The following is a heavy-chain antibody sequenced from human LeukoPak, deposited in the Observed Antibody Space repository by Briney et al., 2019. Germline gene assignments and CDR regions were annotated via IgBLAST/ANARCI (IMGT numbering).Heavy chain of an antibody. CDR2: IIPIFGTA. V-gene: IGHV1-69*13. D-gene: IGHD6-6*01. J-gene: IGHJ5*02. Sequence: ASVKVSCKASGGTFSSYAISWVRQAPGQGLEWMGGIIPIFGTANYAQKFQGRVTITADESTSTAYMELSSLRSEDTAVYYCARDGEYSSRAYNWFDPWGQGTLVTVSS. CDR1: GGTFSSYA. CDR3: ARDGEYSSRAYNWFDP.